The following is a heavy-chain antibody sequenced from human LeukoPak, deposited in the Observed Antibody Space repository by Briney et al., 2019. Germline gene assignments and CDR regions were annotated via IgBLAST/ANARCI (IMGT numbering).Heavy chain of an antibody. V-gene: IGHV3-48*01. CDR3: VRGGFIGDY. CDR1: GFTFSGYS. Sequence: GGSLRLSCAASGFTFSGYSMNWLRQAPGKRLEWVSYISTTSDTIYFADSVKGRFTISRDNAKNSLYLQMNSLRAEDTAVYYCVRGGFIGDYWGQGTLVTVSS. CDR2: ISTTSDTI. D-gene: IGHD3-10*01. J-gene: IGHJ4*02.